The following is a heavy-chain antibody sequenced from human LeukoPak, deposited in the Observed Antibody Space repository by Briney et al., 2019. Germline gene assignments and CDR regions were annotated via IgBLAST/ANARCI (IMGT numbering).Heavy chain of an antibody. CDR1: GYTFTSCG. V-gene: IGHV1-18*01. Sequence: GASVKVSCKASGYTFTSCGISWVRQAPGQGLEWMGWISAYNGNTNYAQKLQGRVTITTDTSTSTAYMELRSLRSNDTAVYYCARGLSSTSLETPRYYYYMDVWGKGTTVTVSS. CDR2: ISAYNGNT. CDR3: ARGLSSTSLETPRYYYYMDV. D-gene: IGHD2-2*01. J-gene: IGHJ6*03.